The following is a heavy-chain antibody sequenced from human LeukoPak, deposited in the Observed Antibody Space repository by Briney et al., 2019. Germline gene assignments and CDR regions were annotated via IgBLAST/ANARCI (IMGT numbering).Heavy chain of an antibody. Sequence: GGSLRLSCAASGFTFSSYAMSWVRQAPGKGLEWVSAISGSGGSTYYADSVKGRFTISRDNSKNTLYLQMNSLRAEDTAVYYCVRGGWYPWAFDIWGQGTMVTVSS. CDR2: ISGSGGST. V-gene: IGHV3-23*01. D-gene: IGHD6-19*01. CDR1: GFTFSSYA. J-gene: IGHJ3*02. CDR3: VRGGWYPWAFDI.